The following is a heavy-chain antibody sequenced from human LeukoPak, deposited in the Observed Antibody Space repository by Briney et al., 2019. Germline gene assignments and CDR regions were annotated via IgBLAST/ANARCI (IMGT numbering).Heavy chain of an antibody. CDR1: GFTFSSYA. D-gene: IGHD6-19*01. Sequence: QPGRSLRLSCAASGFTFSSYAMHWVRQAPGKGLEWVAVISYDGSNKYYADSVKGRFTISRDNSKNTLYLQMNSLRAEDTAVYYCARVAVAGTSYYYYGMDVWGQGTTVTVPS. J-gene: IGHJ6*02. CDR2: ISYDGSNK. CDR3: ARVAVAGTSYYYYGMDV. V-gene: IGHV3-30-3*01.